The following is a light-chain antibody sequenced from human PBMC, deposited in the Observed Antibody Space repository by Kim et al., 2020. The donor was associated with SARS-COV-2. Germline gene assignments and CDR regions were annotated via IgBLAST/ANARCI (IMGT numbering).Light chain of an antibody. CDR2: YDD. Sequence: QGVTILCSGSSSNNGNKAVNWYQQLPGKAPKLLIYYDDLLPSGVSDRFSGSKSGTSASLAISGLQSEDEADYYCAAWDDSLNVVVFGGGTQLTVL. CDR1: SSNNGNKA. J-gene: IGLJ2*01. CDR3: AAWDDSLNVVV. V-gene: IGLV1-36*01.